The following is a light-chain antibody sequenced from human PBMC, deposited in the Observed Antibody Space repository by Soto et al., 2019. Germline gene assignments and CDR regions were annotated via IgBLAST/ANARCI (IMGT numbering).Light chain of an antibody. J-gene: IGKJ1*01. Sequence: DIQMTQSPSSLSASVGDRVTITCRASQSISSYLNWYQQKPGKAPKLLIYAASSLQSGVPSRFSGSGSGTDFTLTISSLQPVDFATYYCQQRYSTPVTFGQGTGVDIK. CDR3: QQRYSTPVT. V-gene: IGKV1-39*01. CDR1: QSISSY. CDR2: AAS.